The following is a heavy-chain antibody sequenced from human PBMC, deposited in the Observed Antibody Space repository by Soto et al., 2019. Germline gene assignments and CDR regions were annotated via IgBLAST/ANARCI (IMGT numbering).Heavy chain of an antibody. Sequence: ASVKVSCKASGYSFASYAMHWVRQAPGQRLEWMGWINAGNGNTKYSQKFQGRVTITRDTSASTAYMELSSLRSEDTAVYYCARVYCGGDCFWFDPWGQGTLVTVSS. J-gene: IGHJ5*02. V-gene: IGHV1-3*01. CDR1: GYSFASYA. CDR3: ARVYCGGDCFWFDP. CDR2: INAGNGNT. D-gene: IGHD2-21*02.